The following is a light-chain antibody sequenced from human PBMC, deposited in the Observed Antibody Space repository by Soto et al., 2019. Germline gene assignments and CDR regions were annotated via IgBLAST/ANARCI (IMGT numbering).Light chain of an antibody. CDR3: QETYHPPLT. Sequence: DIQMTQSPSTLSASVGDRVTITCRASQNIRIYLNWFQQKPGKAPNLLIYGASNLESGVPSRFSGSGSGTDFTLTINSLQPEDFAAYYCQETYHPPLTFGQGTKVEMK. CDR2: GAS. CDR1: QNIRIY. J-gene: IGKJ1*01. V-gene: IGKV1-39*01.